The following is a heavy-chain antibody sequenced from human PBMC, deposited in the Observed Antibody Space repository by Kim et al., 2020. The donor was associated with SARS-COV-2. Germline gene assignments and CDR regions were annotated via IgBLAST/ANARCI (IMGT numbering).Heavy chain of an antibody. CDR1: GFIFSDYE. CDR2: ASNSAGTV. J-gene: IGHJ4*02. D-gene: IGHD3-10*01. V-gene: IGHV3-48*03. CDR3: ARIYRGGFLHVDS. Sequence: GGSLRLSCAASGFIFSDYEMNWVRQAPGKGLEWVAYASNSAGTVYYADSVKGRFTISRDNAKKSLFLQMSGLRVEDTAVYFCARIYRGGFLHVDSWGQGTLVSVS.